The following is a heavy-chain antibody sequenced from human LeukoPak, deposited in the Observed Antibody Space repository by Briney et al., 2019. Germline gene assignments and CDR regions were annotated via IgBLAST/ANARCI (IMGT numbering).Heavy chain of an antibody. CDR2: IIPIFGTA. J-gene: IGHJ4*02. Sequence: SVKVSRKASGGTFSSYAISWVRQAPGQGLEWMGRIIPIFGTANYAQKFQGRVTITTDESTSTAYMELSSLRSEDTAVYYCAGARRDGYNRVDYWGQGTLVTVSS. CDR3: AGARRDGYNRVDY. CDR1: GGTFSSYA. D-gene: IGHD5-24*01. V-gene: IGHV1-69*05.